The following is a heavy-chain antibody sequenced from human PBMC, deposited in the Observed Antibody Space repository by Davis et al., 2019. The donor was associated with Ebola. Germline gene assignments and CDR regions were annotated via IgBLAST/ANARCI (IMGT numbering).Heavy chain of an antibody. CDR2: IIPILGIA. V-gene: IGHV1-69*10. CDR3: ARDRAYSGSYYEDY. CDR1: GGTFSSYA. Sequence: SVKVSCKASGGTFSSYAISWVRQAPGQGLEWMGGIIPILGIANYAQKFQGRVTITADKSTSTAYMELSSLRSEDTAVYYCARDRAYSGSYYEDYWGQGTLVTVSS. D-gene: IGHD1-26*01. J-gene: IGHJ4*02.